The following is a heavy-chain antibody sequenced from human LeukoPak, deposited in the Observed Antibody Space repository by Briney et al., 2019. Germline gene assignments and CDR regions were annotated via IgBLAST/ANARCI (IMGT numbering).Heavy chain of an antibody. Sequence: PSETLSLTCSVSGRSIISASYFWGWIRQPQGKGLEWIGSLHHSGTNSYNPSLKNRVTMSVDTSRNELFLSLTSVTAADTAIYYCVRFSVLQIVGDTYYWGQGTLVTVSS. CDR3: VRFSVLQIVGDTYY. D-gene: IGHD1-26*01. J-gene: IGHJ4*02. CDR1: GRSIISASYF. V-gene: IGHV4-39*01. CDR2: LHHSGTN.